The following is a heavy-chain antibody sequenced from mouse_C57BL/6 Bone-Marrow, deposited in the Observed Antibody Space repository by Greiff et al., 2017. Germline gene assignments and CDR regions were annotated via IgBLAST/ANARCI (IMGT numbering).Heavy chain of an antibody. CDR2: INPNNGGT. V-gene: IGHV1-26*01. D-gene: IGHD2-5*01. CDR1: GYTFTDYY. Sequence: VQLQQSGPELVKPGASVKISCKASGYTFTDYYMNWVKQSHGKSLEWIGDINPNNGGTSYNQKFKGKATLTVDKSSSTAYMELRSLTSEDSAVXYCARRGPYYSNPYAMDYWGQGTSVTVSS. CDR3: ARRGPYYSNPYAMDY. J-gene: IGHJ4*01.